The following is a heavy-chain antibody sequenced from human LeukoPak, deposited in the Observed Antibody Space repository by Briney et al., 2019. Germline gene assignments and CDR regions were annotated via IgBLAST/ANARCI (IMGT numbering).Heavy chain of an antibody. D-gene: IGHD6-25*01. J-gene: IGHJ4*02. V-gene: IGHV3-23*01. CDR3: AKNSGYSWQYFFDY. CDR2: ISGGGGPT. Sequence: GGSLRLSCAAAGFTFSSYAMSWVRQAPGKGLEWVSAISGGGGPTYYADSVKGRFTISRDNSKNTLYLQMNSLRAEDAAVYFCAKNSGYSWQYFFDYWGQGTLVTVSS. CDR1: GFTFSSYA.